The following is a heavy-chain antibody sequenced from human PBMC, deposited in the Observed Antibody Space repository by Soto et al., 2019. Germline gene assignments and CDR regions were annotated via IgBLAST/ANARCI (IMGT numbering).Heavy chain of an antibody. CDR1: GYSFIAYY. V-gene: IGHV1-2*02. CDR2: ISPNSGAS. Sequence: QVQLVQSGAEVKKSGASVKVSCRTSGYSFIAYYVHWVRQAPGQGLEWVGWISPNSGASKYAENFQGRVTLTRDRYTSTVYLELTGLRSDDTAVYYCARWRGAVATHAYWGQGTLVTVSS. CDR3: ARWRGAVATHAY. D-gene: IGHD5-12*01. J-gene: IGHJ4*02.